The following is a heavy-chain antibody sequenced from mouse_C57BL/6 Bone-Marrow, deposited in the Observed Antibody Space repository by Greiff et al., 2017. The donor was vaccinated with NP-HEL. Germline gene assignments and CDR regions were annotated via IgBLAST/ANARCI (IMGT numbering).Heavy chain of an antibody. CDR3: AVGITTVVAP. D-gene: IGHD1-1*01. CDR1: GYTFTDYY. V-gene: IGHV1-26*01. J-gene: IGHJ4*01. Sequence: EVQLQQSGPELVKPGASVKISCKASGYTFTDYYMNWVKQSHGKSLEWIGDINPNNGGTSYNQKFKGKATLTVDKSSSTAYMELRSLTSEDSAVYYCAVGITTVVAPWGQGTSVTVSS. CDR2: INPNNGGT.